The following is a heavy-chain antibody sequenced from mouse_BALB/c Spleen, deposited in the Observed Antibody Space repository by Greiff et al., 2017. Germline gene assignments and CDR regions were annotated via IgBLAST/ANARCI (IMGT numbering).Heavy chain of an antibody. V-gene: IGHV1S81*02. CDR2: INPSNGGT. Sequence: QVQLQQSGAELVKPGASVKLSCKASGYTFTSYYMYWVKQRPGQGLEWIGEINPSNGGTNFNEKFKSKATLTVDKSSSTAYMQLSSLTSEDSAVYYCTSGGVRRSYAMDYWGQGTSVTVSS. J-gene: IGHJ4*01. CDR1: GYTFTSYY. CDR3: TSGGVRRSYAMDY. D-gene: IGHD2-14*01.